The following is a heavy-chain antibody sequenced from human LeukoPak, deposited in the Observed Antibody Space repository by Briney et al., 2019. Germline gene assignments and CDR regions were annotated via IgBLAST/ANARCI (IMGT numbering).Heavy chain of an antibody. J-gene: IGHJ4*02. CDR1: GFTFSSYG. D-gene: IGHD2-15*01. CDR2: ISSDGSNK. V-gene: IGHV3-30*19. CDR3: ARDPPGWYYFDY. Sequence: GGSLRLSCAASGFTFSSYGMPWVRQAPGKGLEWVAVISSDGSNKYYPDSVKVRFTISRDNSKNTLYLQVRSLRLEDTAMYFCARDPPGWYYFDYWGQGTLVTVSS.